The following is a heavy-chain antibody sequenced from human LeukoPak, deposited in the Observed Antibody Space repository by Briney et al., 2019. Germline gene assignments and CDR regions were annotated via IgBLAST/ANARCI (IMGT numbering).Heavy chain of an antibody. J-gene: IGHJ4*02. CDR1: GFTFHQYA. CDR2: ISWNSGSI. Sequence: GRSLRLSCAASGFTFHQYAIHWVRQVPGKGLELVSGISWNSGSIGYADSVKGRFTISRDSAKNSVYLQMNSLRPEDTALYYCAKDKAPLYSGYDWDLDFWGQGTLVTVSS. D-gene: IGHD5-12*01. V-gene: IGHV3-9*01. CDR3: AKDKAPLYSGYDWDLDF.